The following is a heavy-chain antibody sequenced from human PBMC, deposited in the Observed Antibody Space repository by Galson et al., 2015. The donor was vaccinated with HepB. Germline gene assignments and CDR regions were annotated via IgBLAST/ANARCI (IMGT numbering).Heavy chain of an antibody. V-gene: IGHV4-4*02. Sequence: SETLSLTCGVSGGSISSDNWWSWVRQPPGKGLEWIGEIYHSGRTNYNPSFKSRVTISVDKSKNQISLRLSSVSAADTAVYYCARGGGYSNRFDPWGRGTLVTVSS. CDR3: ARGGGYSNRFDP. D-gene: IGHD4-11*01. J-gene: IGHJ5*02. CDR2: IYHSGRT. CDR1: GGSISSDNW.